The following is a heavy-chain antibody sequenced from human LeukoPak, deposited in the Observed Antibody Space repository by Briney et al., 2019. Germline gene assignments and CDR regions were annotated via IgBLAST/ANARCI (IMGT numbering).Heavy chain of an antibody. V-gene: IGHV1-2*02. J-gene: IGHJ6*02. CDR3: ARDGPLWIYYYYYGMDV. D-gene: IGHD5-12*01. CDR2: INPNSGGT. CDR1: GYTFTGYY. Sequence: ASVKVSCKASGYTFTGYYMHWVRQAPGQGLEWMGWINPNSGGTNYAQKFQGRVTMTRDTSISTAYVELSRLRSDDTAVYYCARDGPLWIYYYYYGMDVWGQGTTVTVSS.